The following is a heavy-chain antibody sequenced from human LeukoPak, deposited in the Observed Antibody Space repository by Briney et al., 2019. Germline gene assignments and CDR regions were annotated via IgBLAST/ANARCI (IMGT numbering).Heavy chain of an antibody. Sequence: GGSLRLSCAAPGFTFSSYAMSWVRQAPGKGLEWVSAISGSGGSTYYADSVKGRFTISRDNSKNTLYLQMNSLRAEDTAVYYCAKAVRSSTSPGYYYYYGMDVWGQGTTVTVSS. V-gene: IGHV3-23*01. J-gene: IGHJ6*02. CDR2: ISGSGGST. CDR3: AKAVRSSTSPGYYYYYGMDV. CDR1: GFTFSSYA. D-gene: IGHD2-2*01.